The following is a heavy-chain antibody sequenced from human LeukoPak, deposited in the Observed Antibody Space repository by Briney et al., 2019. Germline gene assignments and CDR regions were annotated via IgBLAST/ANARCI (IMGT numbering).Heavy chain of an antibody. J-gene: IGHJ4*02. D-gene: IGHD6-25*01. CDR2: INPNSGGT. CDR1: GYTFTGYY. CDR3: AISIQAAAIPAFDY. V-gene: IGHV1-2*02. Sequence: ASGKVSCKASGYTFTGYYMHWVRQAPGQGLEWMGWINPNSGGTNYAQKFQGRVTMTRDTSIRAAYMELSSLVSEDSAVYFCAISIQAAAIPAFDYWGQGTLVTVSS.